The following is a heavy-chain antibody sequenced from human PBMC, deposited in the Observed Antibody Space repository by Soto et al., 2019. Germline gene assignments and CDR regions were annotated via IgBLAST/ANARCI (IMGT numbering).Heavy chain of an antibody. CDR2: INAGNGNK. D-gene: IGHD6-13*01. J-gene: IGHJ4*02. CDR3: ARDVAAADY. Sequence: ASVKVSCKASGYTFTGYYMHWVQQAPGQGLEWMGWINAGNGNKKHSQKLQGRVTITTDTSARTAYMELSSLRSEDTAVYYCARDVAAADYWGQGTLVTVSS. V-gene: IGHV1-3*01. CDR1: GYTFTGYY.